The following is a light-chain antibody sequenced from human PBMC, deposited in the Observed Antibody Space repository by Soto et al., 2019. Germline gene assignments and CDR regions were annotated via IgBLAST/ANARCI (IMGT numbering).Light chain of an antibody. CDR1: QSVSSSF. V-gene: IGKV3-20*01. CDR2: GAS. CDR3: QQYDSSPWT. Sequence: ESVLTQSPGTLSLSPGERATLSCRASQSVSSSFLAWYQLKPGQAPRLLIYGASSRATGIPDRFSGSGSGTDFTLTISRLEPEDFAVYYGQQYDSSPWTFGQGIKVEIK. J-gene: IGKJ1*01.